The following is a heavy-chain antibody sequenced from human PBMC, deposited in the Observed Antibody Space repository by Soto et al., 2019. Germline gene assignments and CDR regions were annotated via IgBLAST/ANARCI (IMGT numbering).Heavy chain of an antibody. CDR2: ISPIFGTA. CDR1: GGTFSSYA. Sequence: SVEVSGKXSGGTFSSYAISWVRQAPGQGLEWMGGISPIFGTANYAQKFQGRVTITADESTSTAYIELSSLRSEDTAVYYCASSGYWGCGSYYYVMDVWGQGTTVTVSS. V-gene: IGHV1-69*13. J-gene: IGHJ6*02. D-gene: IGHD2-15*01. CDR3: ASSGYWGCGSYYYVMDV.